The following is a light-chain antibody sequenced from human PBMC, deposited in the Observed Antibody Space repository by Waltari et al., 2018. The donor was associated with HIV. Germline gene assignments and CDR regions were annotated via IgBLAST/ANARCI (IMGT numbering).Light chain of an antibody. V-gene: IGKV3-20*01. CDR2: GVS. CDR1: QSVRSSY. Sequence: EIVLTQSPGTLSLSPGERAILSCRASQSVRSSYLAWYQQKPGQAPRLLSYGVSSRATGIPDRFSGSGSGTEFILTISRLEPEDFAVYYCQQYDSPPRTFGQGTKVEIK. J-gene: IGKJ1*01. CDR3: QQYDSPPRT.